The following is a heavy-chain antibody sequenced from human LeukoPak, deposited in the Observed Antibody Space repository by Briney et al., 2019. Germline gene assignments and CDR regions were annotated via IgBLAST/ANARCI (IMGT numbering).Heavy chain of an antibody. CDR2: IYYSGST. CDR1: GGSISSYY. CDR3: ARVLYGSGSYPDY. Sequence: SETLSLTCTVSGGSISSYYWGWIRQPPGKGLEWIGSIYYSGSTYYNPSLKSRVTISVDTSKNQFSLKLSSVTAADTAVYYCARVLYGSGSYPDYWGQGTLVTVS. V-gene: IGHV4-39*07. J-gene: IGHJ4*02. D-gene: IGHD3-10*01.